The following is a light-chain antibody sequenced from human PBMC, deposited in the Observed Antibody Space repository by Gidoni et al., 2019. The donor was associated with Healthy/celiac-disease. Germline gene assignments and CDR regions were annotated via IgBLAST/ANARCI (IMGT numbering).Light chain of an antibody. CDR2: DAS. J-gene: IGKJ4*01. CDR1: QSVSSY. Sequence: EIVLTQSPATLSLSPGERATLSCRASQSVSSYLAWYQQKPGQAHRLLIYDASNRATGIPARFSGSGSGTDFTLNISSLEPEDFAVYYCQQRSNWPPLTFGGXTKVEIK. V-gene: IGKV3-11*01. CDR3: QQRSNWPPLT.